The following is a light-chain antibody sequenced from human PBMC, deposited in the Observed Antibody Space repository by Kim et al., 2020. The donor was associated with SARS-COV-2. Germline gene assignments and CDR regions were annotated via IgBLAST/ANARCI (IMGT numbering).Light chain of an antibody. V-gene: IGKV1-5*01. CDR1: QSISGW. Sequence: SVRDRVTITGRASQSISGWLAWYQQRPGKAPKLLISAVSTLESGVPSRFSGSGSGTEFSLTISNLQPDDFATYYCQQYKSYSVQMFGQGTKVDIK. CDR3: QQYKSYSVQM. CDR2: AVS. J-gene: IGKJ1*01.